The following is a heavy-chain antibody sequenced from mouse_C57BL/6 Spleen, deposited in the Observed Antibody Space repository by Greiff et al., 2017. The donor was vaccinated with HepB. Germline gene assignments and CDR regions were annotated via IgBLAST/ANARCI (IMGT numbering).Heavy chain of an antibody. CDR1: GYTFTDYY. CDR3: ARKGAMVTTDYFDY. D-gene: IGHD2-2*01. Sequence: EVQLQQSGPELVKPGASVKISCKASGYTFTDYYMNWVKQSHGKSLEWIGDINPNNGGTSYNQKFKGKATLTVDKSSSTAYMELRSLTSEDSAVYYCARKGAMVTTDYFDYWGQGTTLTVSS. V-gene: IGHV1-26*01. CDR2: INPNNGGT. J-gene: IGHJ2*01.